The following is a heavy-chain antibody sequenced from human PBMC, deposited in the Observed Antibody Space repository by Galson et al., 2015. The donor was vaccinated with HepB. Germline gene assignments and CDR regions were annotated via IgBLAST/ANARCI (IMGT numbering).Heavy chain of an antibody. V-gene: IGHV1-58*01. Sequence: SVKVSCKASGFTFTSSAVQWVRQARGQRLEWIGWIVVGSGNTNYAQKFQERVTITRDMSTSTAYMELSSLRSEDTAVYYCAAGQKKTTSFVPWGQGTLVTVSS. J-gene: IGHJ5*02. CDR2: IVVGSGNT. CDR1: GFTFTSSA. CDR3: AAGQKKTTSFVP. D-gene: IGHD1-7*01.